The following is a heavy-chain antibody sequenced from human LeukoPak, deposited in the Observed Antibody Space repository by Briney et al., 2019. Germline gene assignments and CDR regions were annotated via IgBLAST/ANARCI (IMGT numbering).Heavy chain of an antibody. CDR3: ASQMYSSGWYPFDY. Sequence: PSETLSLTCTVSGGSISSCYWSWIRQPPGKGLEWIGYIYYSGSTTYNPSLKSRVTISVDTSKNQFSLKLSSVTAADTAVYYCASQMYSSGWYPFDYWGQGTLVIVSS. J-gene: IGHJ4*02. V-gene: IGHV4-59*01. CDR1: GGSISSCY. CDR2: IYYSGST. D-gene: IGHD6-19*01.